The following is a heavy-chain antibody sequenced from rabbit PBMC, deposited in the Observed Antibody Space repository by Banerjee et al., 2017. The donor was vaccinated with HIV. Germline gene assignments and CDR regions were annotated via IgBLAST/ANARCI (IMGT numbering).Heavy chain of an antibody. CDR3: ARGDSGGGYAFNL. CDR1: GFSFSSSYY. J-gene: IGHJ4*01. CDR2: IYTDSSGSA. V-gene: IGHV1S45*01. D-gene: IGHD1-1*01. Sequence: QEQLVESGGGLVQPEGSLTLTCTASGFSFSSSYYMFWVRQAPGKGLEWIGCIYTDSSGSAYYANWLNGRFTISKTSSTTVTLQMTSLTAADTATYFCARGDSGGGYAFNLWGPGTLVTVS.